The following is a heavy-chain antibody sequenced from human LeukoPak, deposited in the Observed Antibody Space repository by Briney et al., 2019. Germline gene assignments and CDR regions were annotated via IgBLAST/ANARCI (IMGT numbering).Heavy chain of an antibody. D-gene: IGHD1-26*01. V-gene: IGHV3-30-3*01. J-gene: IGHJ4*02. CDR3: ARDGRGVPNYFDY. Sequence: GGSLRLSCAASGFTFSSYAMHWVRQAPGKGLEWVAVISYDGSNKYYADSVKGRFTISRDNSKNTLYLQMNSLRAEDTAVYYCARDGRGVPNYFDYWGRGTLVTVSS. CDR1: GFTFSSYA. CDR2: ISYDGSNK.